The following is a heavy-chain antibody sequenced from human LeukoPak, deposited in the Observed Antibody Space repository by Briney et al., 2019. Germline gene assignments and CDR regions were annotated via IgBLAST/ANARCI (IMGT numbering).Heavy chain of an antibody. Sequence: SVNDSCMASGGTFSSYAIRWVRRAPGQGLEWMGGIIPIFGTANYAQKFQGRVTITADETPSPDYMGLSSQRSEDTAVYYGARSLVDYGSCSYRSFDYWGQGTMVTVSS. CDR3: ARSLVDYGSCSYRSFDY. D-gene: IGHD3-10*01. J-gene: IGHJ4*02. V-gene: IGHV1-69*13. CDR2: IIPIFGTA. CDR1: GGTFSSYA.